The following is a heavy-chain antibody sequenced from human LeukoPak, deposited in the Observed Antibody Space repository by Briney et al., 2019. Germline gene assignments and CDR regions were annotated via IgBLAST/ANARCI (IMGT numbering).Heavy chain of an antibody. CDR2: IYYSGST. D-gene: IGHD1-26*01. CDR1: GGSISSGDYY. J-gene: IGHJ4*02. CDR3: ARGRMGATDIDY. V-gene: IGHV4-30-4*08. Sequence: SSQTLSLTCTVSGGSISSGDYYWSWIRQPPGKGLEWIGYIYYSGSTYYNPSLKSRVTISVDTSKNQFSLKLSSVTAADTAVYYCARGRMGATDIDYWGQGTLVTVSS.